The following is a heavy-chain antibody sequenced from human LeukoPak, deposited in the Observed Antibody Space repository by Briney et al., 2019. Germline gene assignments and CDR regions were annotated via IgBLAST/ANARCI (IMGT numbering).Heavy chain of an antibody. V-gene: IGHV3-23*01. J-gene: IGHJ4*02. CDR2: ITGSGGGT. CDR1: AFIFSNYA. Sequence: GGSLRLSCAPAAFIFSNYAISSARQPPGKGLECVSAITGSGGGTYYADSVKGRFTISRDNSKNTLYLQMNSLRAEDTAVYYCAKWGDYDVLTGYYDPDYWGQGTLVTVSS. CDR3: AKWGDYDVLTGYYDPDY. D-gene: IGHD3-9*01.